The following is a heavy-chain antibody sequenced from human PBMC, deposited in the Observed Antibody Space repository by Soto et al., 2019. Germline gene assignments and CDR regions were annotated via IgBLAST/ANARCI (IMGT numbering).Heavy chain of an antibody. D-gene: IGHD6-6*01. Sequence: EVQLVESGGGLFQPGGSLRLSCAASGFTFSSYWISWVRQAPGKGLEWVANIKQDGSEKYYVDSVKGRFTISRDNAKNSLYLQMNSLRAEDTAVYYCARGSSSNYYYYGMDVWGQGTTVTVSS. V-gene: IGHV3-7*03. J-gene: IGHJ6*02. CDR1: GFTFSSYW. CDR2: IKQDGSEK. CDR3: ARGSSSNYYYYGMDV.